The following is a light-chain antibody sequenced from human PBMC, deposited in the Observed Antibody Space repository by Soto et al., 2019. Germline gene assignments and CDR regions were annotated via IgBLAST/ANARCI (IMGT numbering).Light chain of an antibody. V-gene: IGLV2-8*01. J-gene: IGLJ1*01. CDR2: GVN. CDR1: SSDIGRYNY. CDR3: SSYAGDNTYV. Sequence: QSVLTQPPSASGSPGQSATISCTGTSSDIGRYNYVSWYQQHPGKAPKLIIFGVNKWPSGVPDRFSASKSGNTASLTFSGLQVEDEADYYCSSYAGDNTYVFGTGTKVTVL.